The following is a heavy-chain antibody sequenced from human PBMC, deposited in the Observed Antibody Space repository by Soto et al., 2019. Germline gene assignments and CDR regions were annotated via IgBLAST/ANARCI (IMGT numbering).Heavy chain of an antibody. CDR3: ARGDSTDCSNGVCSFFYNHDMDV. V-gene: IGHV1-2*04. D-gene: IGHD2-8*01. J-gene: IGHJ6*02. Sequence: ASVKVSCKASGYSFTDYHIHWVRQAPGRGLEWLGRINPKSGGTSTAQKFQGWVTMTTDTSISTASMELTRLTSDDSASYYCARGDSTDCSNGVCSFFYNHDMDVWGQ. CDR1: GYSFTDYH. CDR2: INPKSGGT.